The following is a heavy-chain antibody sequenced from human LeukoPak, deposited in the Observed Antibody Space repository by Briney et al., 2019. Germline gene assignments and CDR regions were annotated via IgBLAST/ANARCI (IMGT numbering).Heavy chain of an antibody. D-gene: IGHD2-2*01. CDR1: GFTLSAYW. Sequence: GGSLRLSCAASGFTLSAYWMSWVRQAPGKGLEWVVNIKQDGSEKFYVDSVEGRFTISRDNAKNSLYLQMNNLRAEDTAVYYCARGPLTYCSTTSCQFDQWGQGTLVTVSS. CDR3: ARGPLTYCSTTSCQFDQ. CDR2: IKQDGSEK. J-gene: IGHJ4*02. V-gene: IGHV3-7*04.